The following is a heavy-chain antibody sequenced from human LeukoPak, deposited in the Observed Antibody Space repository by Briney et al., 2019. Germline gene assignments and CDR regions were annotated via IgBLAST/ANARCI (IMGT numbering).Heavy chain of an antibody. CDR3: ARGGRDANWFDS. V-gene: IGHV3-20*04. CDR1: GFTFDDYG. D-gene: IGHD1-26*01. J-gene: IGHJ5*01. Sequence: RTGGSLRLSCAVYGFTFDDYGMHWVRQLPGKGLEWVSSINWDGATTAYGDSVKGRFTISRDNAKNSLYLQMNSVRADDTALYYCARGGRDANWFDSWGQGTLVSVSS. CDR2: INWDGATT.